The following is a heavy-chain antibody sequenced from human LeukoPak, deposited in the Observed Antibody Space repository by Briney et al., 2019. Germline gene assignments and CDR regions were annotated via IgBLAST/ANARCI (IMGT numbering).Heavy chain of an antibody. Sequence: GASVKVSCKAPGYTFSSYGTSWVRQAPGQGLEWMGWISAHSGNTNYAQKLQGRVTITTDTSTSTAYMELRSLRSDDTAVYYCARDHIAVGGRIDYWGQGTLVTVSS. CDR3: ARDHIAVGGRIDY. CDR1: GYTFSSYG. V-gene: IGHV1-18*01. CDR2: ISAHSGNT. J-gene: IGHJ4*02. D-gene: IGHD6-19*01.